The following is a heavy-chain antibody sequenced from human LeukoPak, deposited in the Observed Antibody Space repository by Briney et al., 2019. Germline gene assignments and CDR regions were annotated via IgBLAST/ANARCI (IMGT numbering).Heavy chain of an antibody. V-gene: IGHV4-34*01. J-gene: IGHJ6*02. CDR2: INHSGST. Sequence: SETLSLTCAVYGGSFSGYYWSWIRQPPGKGLEWIGEINHSGSTNYNPSLKSRVTISVDTSKNQFSLKLSSVTAADTAVYYCARTPKLLYYYYHGMDVWGQGTTVTVSS. CDR1: GGSFSGYY. D-gene: IGHD1-26*01. CDR3: ARTPKLLYYYYHGMDV.